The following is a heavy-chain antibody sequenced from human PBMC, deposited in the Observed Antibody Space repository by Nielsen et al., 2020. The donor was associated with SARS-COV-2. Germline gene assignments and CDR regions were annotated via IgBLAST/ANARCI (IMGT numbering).Heavy chain of an antibody. J-gene: IGHJ6*02. V-gene: IGHV3-30*04. CDR2: ISYDGSNK. Sequence: GESLKISCAASGFTFSSYAMHWVRQAPGKGLEWVAVISYDGSNKYYADSVKGRFTISRDNSKNTLYLQMNSLRAEDTAVYYCARDSRGGSSHLFYYYGMDVWGQGTTVTVSS. CDR1: GFTFSSYA. CDR3: ARDSRGGSSHLFYYYGMDV. D-gene: IGHD1-26*01.